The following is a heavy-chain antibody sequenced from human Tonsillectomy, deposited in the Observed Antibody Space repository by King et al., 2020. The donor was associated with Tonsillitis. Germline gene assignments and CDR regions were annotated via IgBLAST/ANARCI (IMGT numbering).Heavy chain of an antibody. J-gene: IGHJ5*02. CDR3: ARGPEEEQQLVGDWFDP. CDR1: GGSFSDYY. CDR2: INHSGST. D-gene: IGHD6-13*01. V-gene: IGHV4-34*01. Sequence: VQLQQWGAGLLKPSETLSLTCVVYGGSFSDYYWSWIRQPPGKGLEWIGDINHSGSTNYNPSLKSRVTISVDTSKSQLSLRLSSVTAADTAVYYCARGPEEEQQLVGDWFDPWGQGTLVTVSS.